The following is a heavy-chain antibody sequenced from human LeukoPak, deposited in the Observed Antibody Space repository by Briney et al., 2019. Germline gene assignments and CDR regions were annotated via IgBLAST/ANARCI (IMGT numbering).Heavy chain of an antibody. J-gene: IGHJ4*02. V-gene: IGHV3-48*01. CDR1: GFTFSSYG. CDR2: ISYSSGTI. D-gene: IGHD3-10*01. CDR3: AGSHFTIYYFES. Sequence: GGSLRLSCVASGFTFSSYGMHWVRQAPGKGLEWVSYISYSSGTIYYSDSVKGRFTISRDNAKNSLYLQMNSLRVEDTAVYYCAGSHFTIYYFESWGQGTLVTVSS.